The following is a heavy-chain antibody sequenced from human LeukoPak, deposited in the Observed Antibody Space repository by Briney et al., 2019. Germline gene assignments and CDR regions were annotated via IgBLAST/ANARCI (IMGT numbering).Heavy chain of an antibody. D-gene: IGHD3-22*01. Sequence: SETLSLTCAVSDYSISNGYYWGWIRPPPGKGLEWIGWVYHSGNTYHNPSLKSLVTISVVTSKNHFSLSLSSVTAADTAVFYCVRVTLSGVSDYWGQGALVTVPS. J-gene: IGHJ4*02. CDR3: VRVTLSGVSDY. V-gene: IGHV4-38-2*01. CDR1: DYSISNGYY. CDR2: VYHSGNT.